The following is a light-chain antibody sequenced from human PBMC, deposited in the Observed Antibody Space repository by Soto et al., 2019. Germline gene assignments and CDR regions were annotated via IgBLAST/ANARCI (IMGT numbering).Light chain of an antibody. V-gene: IGKV1-5*03. CDR2: KAC. CDR1: QTISSW. J-gene: IGKJ1*01. Sequence: IQMTQSPSTLSGSVGDRVTIACRASQTISSWLAWYQQKPGKAPKLLIYKACTLKSGVPSRFSGSGSGTEFTLTISSLQPDDFATYYCQHYNSYSEAFGQGTKVAIK. CDR3: QHYNSYSEA.